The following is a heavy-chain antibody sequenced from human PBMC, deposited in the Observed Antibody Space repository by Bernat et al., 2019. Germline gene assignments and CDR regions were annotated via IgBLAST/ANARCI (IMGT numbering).Heavy chain of an antibody. V-gene: IGHV4-39*01. CDR2: IYYSGST. CDR1: GGSISSSSYY. J-gene: IGHJ5*02. D-gene: IGHD3-3*01. CDR3: SRHRYDLWSGWNWFDP. Sequence: QLQLQESGPGLVKPSETLSLTCTVSGGSISSSSYYWGWIRQPPGKGLEWIGSIYYSGSTYYNPSLKSRVTISVDTSKNQFSLKLSSVTAADTAVYYWSRHRYDLWSGWNWFDPWGQGTLVTVSS.